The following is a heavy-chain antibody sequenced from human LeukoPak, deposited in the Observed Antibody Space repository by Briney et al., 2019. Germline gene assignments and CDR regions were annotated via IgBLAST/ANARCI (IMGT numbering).Heavy chain of an antibody. CDR1: GYSFISYW. CDR2: IYPGDSDT. D-gene: IGHD2-8*01. J-gene: IGHJ4*02. V-gene: IGHV5-51*01. Sequence: GESLKISCKGSGYSFISYWIVWVRQMPGKGLEWMGIIYPGDSDTRYSPSFRGQVTISADKSISTAYLQWSSLKASDTAMYYCARHARYCSNGVCYVDYWGQGTLVTVSS. CDR3: ARHARYCSNGVCYVDY.